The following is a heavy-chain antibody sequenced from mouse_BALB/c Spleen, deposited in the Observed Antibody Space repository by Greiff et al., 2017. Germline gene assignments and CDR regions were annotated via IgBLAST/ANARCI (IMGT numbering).Heavy chain of an antibody. Sequence: EVMLVESGGDLVKPGGSLKLSCAASGFTFSSYGMSWVRQTPDKRLEWVATISSGGSYTYYPDSVKGRFTISRDNAKNTLYLQMSSLKSEDTAMDYCARPGDYRYDFDYWGQGTTLTVSS. CDR1: GFTFSSYG. CDR3: ARPGDYRYDFDY. CDR2: ISSGGSYT. J-gene: IGHJ2*01. V-gene: IGHV5-6*01. D-gene: IGHD2-14*01.